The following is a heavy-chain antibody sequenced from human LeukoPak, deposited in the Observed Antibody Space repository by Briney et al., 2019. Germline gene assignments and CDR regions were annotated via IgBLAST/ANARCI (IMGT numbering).Heavy chain of an antibody. Sequence: ASVKVSCKASGYTFTSYGISWVRQAPGQGLEWMGWISAYNGKTNYAQKLQGRVTMTPDTSTSTAYMELRSLRSDDTAVYYCASGIFMIWAMGPALDYWGQGTLVTVSS. V-gene: IGHV1-18*01. D-gene: IGHD3/OR15-3a*01. CDR2: ISAYNGKT. CDR1: GYTFTSYG. CDR3: ASGIFMIWAMGPALDY. J-gene: IGHJ4*02.